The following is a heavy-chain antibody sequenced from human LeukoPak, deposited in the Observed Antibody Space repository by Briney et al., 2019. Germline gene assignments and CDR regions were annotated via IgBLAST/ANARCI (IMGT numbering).Heavy chain of an antibody. D-gene: IGHD3-16*01. CDR1: GFTFSSYS. CDR3: ARAVDVADY. CDR2: ISGSGGRI. Sequence: GGSLRLSCAASGFTFSSYSMSWVRQAPGKGLEWVSSISGSGGRIDYADSVKGRFTISRDNARNSVYLQMNSLRGEDTAVYYCARAVDVADYWGQGTLVAVSS. J-gene: IGHJ4*02. V-gene: IGHV3-23*01.